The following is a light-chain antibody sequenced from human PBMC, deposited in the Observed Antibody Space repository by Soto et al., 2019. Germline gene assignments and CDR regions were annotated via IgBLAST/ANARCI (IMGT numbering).Light chain of an antibody. V-gene: IGLV1-47*01. Sequence: QSVLTQPPSASGTPGQRVTISCSGSSSNIGTNYVYWYQQVPGTAPKLLIYRNNQRPSGVPDRFSGSKSGTSASLAISGLRSEDEADYYCATWDDSLSAHVVFGGGTKVTVL. CDR3: ATWDDSLSAHVV. CDR1: SSNIGTNY. J-gene: IGLJ2*01. CDR2: RNN.